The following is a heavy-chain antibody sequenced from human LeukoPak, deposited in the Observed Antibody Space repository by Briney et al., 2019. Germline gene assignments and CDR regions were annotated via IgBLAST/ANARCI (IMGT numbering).Heavy chain of an antibody. V-gene: IGHV1-2*02. CDR3: ARDLYCSGGSCYNWFDP. Sequence: ASVKVSCEASGYTFTGYYMHWVRQAPGQGLEWMGWINPNSGGTNYAQKFQGRVTMTRDTSISTAYMELSRLRSDDTAVYYCARDLYCSGGSCYNWFDPWGQGTLVTVSS. CDR2: INPNSGGT. J-gene: IGHJ5*02. D-gene: IGHD2-15*01. CDR1: GYTFTGYY.